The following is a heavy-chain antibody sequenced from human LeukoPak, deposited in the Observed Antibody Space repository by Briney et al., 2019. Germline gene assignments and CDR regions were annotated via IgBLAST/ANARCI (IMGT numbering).Heavy chain of an antibody. CDR3: ARHGPYCSGGSCYSVEYWFDP. CDR2: IYPGDSDT. J-gene: IGHJ5*02. CDR1: GYSFTSYW. V-gene: IGHV5-51*01. D-gene: IGHD2-15*01. Sequence: GESLKISCKGSGYSFTSYWIGWVRQMPGKGLEWMGIIYPGDSDTRYSPSFQGQVTISADKSISTAYLQWSSLKASDTAMYYCARHGPYCSGGSCYSVEYWFDPWGQGTLVTVSS.